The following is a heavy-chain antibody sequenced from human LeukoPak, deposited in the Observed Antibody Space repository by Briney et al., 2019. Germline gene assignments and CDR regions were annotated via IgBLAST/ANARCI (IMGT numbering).Heavy chain of an antibody. CDR2: INPSSGDT. CDR3: AVRGSGSYRDY. J-gene: IGHJ4*02. V-gene: IGHV1-2*02. CDR1: GHTFTGYY. Sequence: ASVKVSCKASGHTFTGYYMHWVRQAPGQGLEWMGWINPSSGDTDYAQKFQGRVTMTRDTSISTAYMELGRLRSDDTALYYCAVRGSGSYRDYWGQGTLVTVSS. D-gene: IGHD3-10*01.